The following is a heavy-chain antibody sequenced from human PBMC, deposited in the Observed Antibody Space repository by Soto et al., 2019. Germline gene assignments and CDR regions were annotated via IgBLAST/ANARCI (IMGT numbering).Heavy chain of an antibody. V-gene: IGHV4-30-2*01. CDR3: ARSREFDY. J-gene: IGHJ4*02. CDR2: IFPSGTT. CDR1: GGSLSGATYS. Sequence: QVQLRESGSGLVKPLETLSLTCGVSGGSLSGATYSWNWIRQPPGKGLEWIGYIFPSGTTYYNPSLQSRVTISIDVSKNQFSLSLRSFTAADTAVYYCARSREFDYWSQGTLVSVSS.